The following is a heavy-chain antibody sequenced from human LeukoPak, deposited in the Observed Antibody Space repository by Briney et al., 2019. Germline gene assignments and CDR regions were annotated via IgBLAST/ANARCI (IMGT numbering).Heavy chain of an antibody. CDR2: IIPIFGTA. CDR1: GGTFSSYA. D-gene: IGHD5-18*01. J-gene: IGHJ4*02. V-gene: IGHV1-69*13. CDR3: ANTGYSYGYYFDY. Sequence: GASVKVSCKASGGTFSSYAISWVRQAPGQGLEWMGGIIPIFGTANYAQKFQGRVTITADESTSTACMELSSLRSEDTAVYYCANTGYSYGYYFDYWGQGTLVTVSS.